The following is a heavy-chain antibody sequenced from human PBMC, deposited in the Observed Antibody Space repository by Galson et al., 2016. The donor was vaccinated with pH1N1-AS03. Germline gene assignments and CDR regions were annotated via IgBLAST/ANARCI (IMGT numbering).Heavy chain of an antibody. CDR3: ARALRIEAASLYYFEY. J-gene: IGHJ4*02. CDR1: GYTFTNYG. Sequence: SVKVSCKASGYTFTNYGISWVRQAPGQGLEWMGWISAYNGNTNYAQKLQGRVTLTTDTSTSTAYMELRSLRSADTAVYYCARALRIEAASLYYFEYWGQGTLVAVSS. V-gene: IGHV1-18*01. CDR2: ISAYNGNT. D-gene: IGHD6-13*01.